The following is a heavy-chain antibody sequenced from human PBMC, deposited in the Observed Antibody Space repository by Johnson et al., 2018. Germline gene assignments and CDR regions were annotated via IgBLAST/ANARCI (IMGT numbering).Heavy chain of an antibody. CDR3: ARDHGEQLVWGV. CDR2: IIPLFATA. V-gene: IGHV1-69*12. Sequence: QVQLVQSGAEVKKPGSSVKVSCRASGGTFTSYAITWVRQAPGQGLEWMGGIIPLFATADYAQKFQGRVTITADESTSTAYMELSSLRSEDTAVYYCARDHGEQLVWGVWGQGTTVTVSS. D-gene: IGHD6-6*01. CDR1: GGTFTSYA. J-gene: IGHJ6*02.